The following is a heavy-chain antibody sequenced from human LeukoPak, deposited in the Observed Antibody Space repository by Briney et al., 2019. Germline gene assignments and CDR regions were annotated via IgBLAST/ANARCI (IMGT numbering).Heavy chain of an antibody. J-gene: IGHJ3*02. CDR2: ISGSGGST. CDR3: AKAALGYYGSGSYYRTGHAFDI. CDR1: GFTFSSYA. V-gene: IGHV3-23*01. Sequence: GGSLRFSCAASGFTFSSYAMSWVRQAPGKGLEWVSAISGSGGSTYYADSVKGRFTISRDNSKNTLYLQMNSLRAEDTAVYYCAKAALGYYGSGSYYRTGHAFDIWGQGTMVTVSS. D-gene: IGHD3-10*01.